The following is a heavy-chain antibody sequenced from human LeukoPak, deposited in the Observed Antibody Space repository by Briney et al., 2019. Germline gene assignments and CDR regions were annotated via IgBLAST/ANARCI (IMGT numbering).Heavy chain of an antibody. Sequence: GGSLRLSCAASGFTFSTYIMNWIRQAPGKGLEWVSYISSSSTTIYYADSVKGRFTISRDNARNSLYLQMNSLRAEDTAVYYCARDVHGFSSTWYDYWGQGTLVTVSS. D-gene: IGHD6-13*01. CDR2: ISSSSTTI. V-gene: IGHV3-48*01. J-gene: IGHJ4*02. CDR3: ARDVHGFSSTWYDY. CDR1: GFTFSTYI.